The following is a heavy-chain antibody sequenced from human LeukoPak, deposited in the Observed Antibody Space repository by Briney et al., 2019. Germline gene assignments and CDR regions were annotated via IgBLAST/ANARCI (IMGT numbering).Heavy chain of an antibody. CDR1: GGSIINSNYY. D-gene: IGHD3-10*01. J-gene: IGHJ4*02. CDR2: INHAGTA. V-gene: IGHV4-39*07. CDR3: ARLNLEYLYSSGPNDY. Sequence: PSETLSLTCTVSGGSIINSNYYWAWIRQTPGKGLEWIGEINHAGTADYNPSLKSRVTISVDTSKNQFSLRLNSVTPADTAVYYCARLNLEYLYSSGPNDYWGQGTLVTVSS.